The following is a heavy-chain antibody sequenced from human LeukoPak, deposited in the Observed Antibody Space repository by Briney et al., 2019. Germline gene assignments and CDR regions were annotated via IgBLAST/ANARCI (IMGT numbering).Heavy chain of an antibody. CDR3: ATYYDSSGYKLDY. CDR1: GGSISSNNW. V-gene: IGHV4-4*02. CDR2: IYHSGST. Sequence: PSETLSLTCAVSGGSISSNNWWSWARQPPGKGLEWIGEIYHSGSTNYNPSLKSRVTISVDKSKNQFSLKLSSVTAADTAVYYCATYYDSSGYKLDYWGQGTLVTVSS. D-gene: IGHD3-22*01. J-gene: IGHJ4*02.